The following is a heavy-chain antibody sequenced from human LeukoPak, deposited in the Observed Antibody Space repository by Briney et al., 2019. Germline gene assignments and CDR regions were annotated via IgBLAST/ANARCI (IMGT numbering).Heavy chain of an antibody. CDR2: ISGSGGVT. D-gene: IGHD4-23*01. J-gene: IGHJ4*02. Sequence: PGGSLRLSCAASGFTFSNYAMTWVRQAPEKGLEWVSAISGSGGVTYYADSVKGRFTISRDNSKNTLYLQMNSLRAEDTAVYYCARRGYGGYIDYWGQGTLVTVSS. CDR3: ARRGYGGYIDY. V-gene: IGHV3-23*01. CDR1: GFTFSNYA.